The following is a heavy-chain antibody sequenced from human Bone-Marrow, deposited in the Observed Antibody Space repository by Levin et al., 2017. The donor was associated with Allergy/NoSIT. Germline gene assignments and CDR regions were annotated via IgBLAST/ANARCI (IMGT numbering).Heavy chain of an antibody. Sequence: GESLKISCATSGFTFGNYGIHWVRRAPGMGLQWLGVISFDGTKQYYSKSVKGRFTISRGTSENTVNLQMNSLRPDDAAVYYCARDRDVMVHLPTIPDYWGRGTPVTVSS. D-gene: IGHD4/OR15-4a*01. J-gene: IGHJ4*02. CDR1: GFTFGNYG. V-gene: IGHV3-30*03. CDR2: ISFDGTKQ. CDR3: ARDRDVMVHLPTIPDY.